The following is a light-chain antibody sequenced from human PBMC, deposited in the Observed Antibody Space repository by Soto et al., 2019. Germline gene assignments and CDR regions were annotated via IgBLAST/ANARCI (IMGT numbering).Light chain of an antibody. J-gene: IGLJ2*01. Sequence: QSALTQPPSASGSPGQSVTISCTGTSSDVGGYNSVSWYQQHPGKAPKLMIYGVSTRPSGVPDRFSGSKSGNTASLTVSGLQAKDEADYYCSSYAGRNNAVVFGGGTKLTVL. V-gene: IGLV2-8*01. CDR1: SSDVGGYNS. CDR2: GVS. CDR3: SSYAGRNNAVV.